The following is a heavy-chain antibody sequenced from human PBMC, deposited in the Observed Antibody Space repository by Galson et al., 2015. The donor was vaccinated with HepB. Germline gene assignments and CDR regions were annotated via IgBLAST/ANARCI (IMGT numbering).Heavy chain of an antibody. D-gene: IGHD3-22*01. CDR3: ARVGYDSSGYYVDY. CDR2: ISSSSSYT. CDR1: GFTFSDYY. J-gene: IGHJ4*02. Sequence: SLRLSCAASGFTFSDYYMSWIRQAPGKGLEWVSYISSSSSYTNYADSVKGRFTISRDNAKNSLYLQMNSLRAEDTAVFYCARVGYDSSGYYVDYWGQGTLVTVSS. V-gene: IGHV3-11*05.